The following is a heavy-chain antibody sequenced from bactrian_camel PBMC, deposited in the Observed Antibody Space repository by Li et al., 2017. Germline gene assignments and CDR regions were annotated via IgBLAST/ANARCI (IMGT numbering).Heavy chain of an antibody. V-gene: IGHV3S26*01. CDR3: AADSRSRFPLNRVAYNY. J-gene: IGHJ4*01. CDR1: GFTYTDC. CDR2: INNANRGT. D-gene: IGHD1*01. Sequence: QLVESGGGSVQAGGSLRLSCAASGFTYTDCMGWFRQAPGKEREGVAAINNANRGTSYADSAKGRFTISRDNAKNTLYLQMNSLKPEDTAMYYCAADSRSRFPLNRVAYNYWGQGTQVTVS.